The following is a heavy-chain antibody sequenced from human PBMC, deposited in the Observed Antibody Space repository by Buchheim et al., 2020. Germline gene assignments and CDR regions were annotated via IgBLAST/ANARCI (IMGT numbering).Heavy chain of an antibody. Sequence: QVQLVESGGGVVQPGRSLRLSCAASGFTFSTYGMHWVRQAPGKGLEWVAVISYDGSDKYYADSVKSRFTISRDTSKNTLYLQMNSLRAEDTAVYYCAKVAGAVAGTYDYWGQGTL. J-gene: IGHJ4*02. D-gene: IGHD6-19*01. CDR1: GFTFSTYG. V-gene: IGHV3-30*18. CDR2: ISYDGSDK. CDR3: AKVAGAVAGTYDY.